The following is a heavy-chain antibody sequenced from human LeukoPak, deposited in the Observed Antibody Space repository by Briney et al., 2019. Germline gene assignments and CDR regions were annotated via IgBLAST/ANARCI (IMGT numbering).Heavy chain of an antibody. V-gene: IGHV3-23*01. CDR1: GLTFKKYG. CDR3: AKWDESYYYMDV. J-gene: IGHJ6*03. CDR2: ISGSGGGT. D-gene: IGHD1-26*01. Sequence: PGGSLRLSCEASGLTFKKYGVSWVRQAPGKGLEWVSNISGSGGGTHYASPVKGRATISRDNSKNTVFLQINGLRAEDTAVYFCAKWDESYYYMDVWGRGTTVTVSS.